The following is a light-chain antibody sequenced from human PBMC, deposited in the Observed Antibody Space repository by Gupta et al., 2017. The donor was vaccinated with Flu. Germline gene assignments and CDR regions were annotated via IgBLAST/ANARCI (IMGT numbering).Light chain of an antibody. CDR2: GNS. CDR1: SPHIGAGYD. V-gene: IGLV1-40*01. Sequence: QSVLTQPPSVSAAPGPRVTIPCTGSSPHIGAGYDVHWYQQIPGTAPKLLIYGNSNRPSGVPDRFSGSKSGTSASLAITGLQAEDEADYYCQSYDSSLSGSYVFGTGTKVTVL. J-gene: IGLJ1*01. CDR3: QSYDSSLSGSYV.